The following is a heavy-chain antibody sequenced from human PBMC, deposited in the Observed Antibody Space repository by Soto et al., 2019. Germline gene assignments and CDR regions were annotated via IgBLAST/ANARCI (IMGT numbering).Heavy chain of an antibody. CDR1: GFSFGRYA. D-gene: IGHD3-3*01. CDR2: TSGSGGDT. V-gene: IGHV3-23*01. CDR3: AKIYDFWSRHHDSFDV. Sequence: QLFESGGGLVQPGGSLRLSCVASGFSFGRYAMTWVRQAPGKGLEWVSGTSGSGGDTYYADSVKGRFTISRDNPTNKLYLQMNSLRVEDTAVFYCAKIYDFWSRHHDSFDVWGQGTLVTVSS. J-gene: IGHJ3*01.